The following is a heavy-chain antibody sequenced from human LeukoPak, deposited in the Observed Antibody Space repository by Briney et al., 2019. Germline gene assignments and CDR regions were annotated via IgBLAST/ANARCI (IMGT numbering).Heavy chain of an antibody. Sequence: GGSLRLSCAASVFTISSYSINWVRQAPGKGLEWVSSISSSSSYICYADSVKGRFTISRNNAKNSLYLQMNSLRAEDTAVYYCARGIAAAGCIDYWGQGTLVTVSS. CDR3: ARGIAAAGCIDY. D-gene: IGHD6-13*01. CDR2: ISSSSSYI. V-gene: IGHV3-21*01. CDR1: VFTISSYS. J-gene: IGHJ4*02.